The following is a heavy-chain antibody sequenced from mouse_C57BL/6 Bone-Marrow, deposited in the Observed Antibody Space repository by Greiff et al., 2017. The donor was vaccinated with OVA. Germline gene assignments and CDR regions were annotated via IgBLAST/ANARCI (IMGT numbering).Heavy chain of an antibody. D-gene: IGHD2-5*01. CDR3: GGEKMVYSNYVYWYFDV. J-gene: IGHJ1*03. Sequence: EVHLVESGGGLVQPKGSLKLSCAASGFSFNTYAMNWVRQAPGKGLEWVARIRSKSNNYATYYADSVKDRFTISRDDSESMLYLQMNNLKTEDTAMYYCGGEKMVYSNYVYWYFDVWGTGTTVTVSS. CDR1: GFSFNTYA. CDR2: IRSKSNNYAT. V-gene: IGHV10-1*01.